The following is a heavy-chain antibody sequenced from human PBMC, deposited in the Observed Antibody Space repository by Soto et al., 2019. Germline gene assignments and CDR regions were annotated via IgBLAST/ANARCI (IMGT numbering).Heavy chain of an antibody. J-gene: IGHJ6*02. Sequence: GESLKISCNGSGYSFTSYWISWVRQMPGKGLEWMGRIDPSDSYTNYSPSFQGHVTISADKSISTAYLQWSSLKASDTAMYYCARQPALRNHYYYYGMDVWGQGTKVTVYS. D-gene: IGHD1-1*01. CDR3: ARQPALRNHYYYYGMDV. V-gene: IGHV5-10-1*01. CDR2: IDPSDSYT. CDR1: GYSFTSYW.